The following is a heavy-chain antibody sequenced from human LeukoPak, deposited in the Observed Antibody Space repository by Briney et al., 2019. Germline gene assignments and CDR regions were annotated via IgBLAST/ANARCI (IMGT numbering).Heavy chain of an antibody. D-gene: IGHD3-16*01. V-gene: IGHV1-2*02. CDR1: GYTFTGYY. CDR3: ARGDATDPAFDY. Sequence: ASVKVSCKASGYTFTGYYMHWVRQAPGQGLEWMGWINPNSGGTNYAQKLQGRVTMTTDTSTSTAYMELRSLRSDDTAVYYCARGDATDPAFDYWGQGTLVTVSS. J-gene: IGHJ4*02. CDR2: INPNSGGT.